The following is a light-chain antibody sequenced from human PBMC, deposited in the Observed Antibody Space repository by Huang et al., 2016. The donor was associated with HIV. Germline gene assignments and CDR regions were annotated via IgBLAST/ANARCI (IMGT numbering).Light chain of an antibody. CDR3: QQYNKWPPEYT. CDR1: QSVNTN. V-gene: IGKV3-15*01. CDR2: AAS. J-gene: IGKJ2*01. Sequence: VMMSQSPATLAASPGERVTLSCGASQSVNTNLAWYQLKPGQPPRLLIYAASTRATCVPARFAGSGSGTEFTLTIDSLQSDDFAVYYCQQYNKWPPEYTFGQGTRLEIK.